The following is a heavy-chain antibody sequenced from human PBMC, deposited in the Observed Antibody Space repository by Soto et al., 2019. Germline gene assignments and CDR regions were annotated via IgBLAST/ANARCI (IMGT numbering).Heavy chain of an antibody. CDR1: GFTFSSYA. J-gene: IGHJ4*02. CDR2: ISYDGSNK. D-gene: IGHD5-18*01. V-gene: IGHV3-30-3*01. Sequence: ESVGGVVQPGRSLRLSCAASGFTFSSYAMHWVRQAPGKGLEWVAVISYDGSNKYYAESVKGRFTISRDNSKNTRYLQMNSLRAEDTAVYYCARGGTGIQLWLGQYWGQGTLVTVSS. CDR3: ARGGTGIQLWLGQY.